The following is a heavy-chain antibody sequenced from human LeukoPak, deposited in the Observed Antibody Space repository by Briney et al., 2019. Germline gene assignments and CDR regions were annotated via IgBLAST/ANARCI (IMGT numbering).Heavy chain of an antibody. CDR3: ARVNAARHFDY. Sequence: GGSLRLSCAASGFTVSNTYMSWVRQAPGKGLEWVSLIYSGGSTYYADSVKGRFTISRDNSMNTMFLQMNSLRAEDTAVYYCARVNAARHFDYWGQGTLVTVSS. D-gene: IGHD6-6*01. V-gene: IGHV3-66*01. J-gene: IGHJ4*02. CDR1: GFTVSNTY. CDR2: IYSGGST.